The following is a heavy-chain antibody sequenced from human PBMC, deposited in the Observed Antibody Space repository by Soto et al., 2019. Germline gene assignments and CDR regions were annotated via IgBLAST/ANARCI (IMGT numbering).Heavy chain of an antibody. V-gene: IGHV3-30*18. Sequence: QVQLVESGGGVVQPGRSLRLSCAASGFTFSSYGMHWVRQAPGKGLEWVAVISYDGSNKYYADSVKGRFTISRDNSKNTLYLQMNSLRAEDTAVYYCAKDWYYYASSEDAFDIWGQGTMVTVSS. CDR2: ISYDGSNK. CDR1: GFTFSSYG. CDR3: AKDWYYYASSEDAFDI. D-gene: IGHD3-22*01. J-gene: IGHJ3*02.